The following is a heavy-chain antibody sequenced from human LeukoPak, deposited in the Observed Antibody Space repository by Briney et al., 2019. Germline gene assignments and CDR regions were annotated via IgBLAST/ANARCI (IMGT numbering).Heavy chain of an antibody. D-gene: IGHD6-13*01. Sequence: PSETLSLTCTVSGGSISSSGYYWGWIRQPPGKGLEWIVSIYYSGSTYYNPSLKSRVTISVDTSKNQFSLKLSSVTAADTAVYYCARRIRDPEPGIAAAGTGGFDYWGQGTLVTVSS. V-gene: IGHV4-39*07. CDR1: GGSISSSGYY. CDR2: IYYSGST. CDR3: ARRIRDPEPGIAAAGTGGFDY. J-gene: IGHJ4*02.